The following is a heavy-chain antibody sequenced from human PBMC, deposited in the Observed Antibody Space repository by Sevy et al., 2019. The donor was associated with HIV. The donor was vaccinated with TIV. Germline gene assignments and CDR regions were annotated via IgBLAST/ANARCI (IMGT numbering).Heavy chain of an antibody. CDR1: GFTLSADW. J-gene: IGHJ5*02. Sequence: GGSLRISCAASGFTLSADWMHWVRQTPGKGLVCVSRINSDGAATHYADSVKGRFIISRDNGKNSLYLQMNSLRVEDTGLYYCTRGTRGVVQSWGQGTLVTVSS. D-gene: IGHD3-10*01. V-gene: IGHV3-74*01. CDR3: TRGTRGVVQS. CDR2: INSDGAAT.